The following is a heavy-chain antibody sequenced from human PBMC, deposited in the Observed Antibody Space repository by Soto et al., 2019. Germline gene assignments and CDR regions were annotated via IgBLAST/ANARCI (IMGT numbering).Heavy chain of an antibody. D-gene: IGHD2-2*01. J-gene: IGHJ6*03. CDR1: GFTFSNAW. Sequence: PGGSLRLSCAASGFTFSNAWMSWVRQAPGKGLEWVGRIKSKTDGGTTDYAAPVKGRFTISRDDSKNTLYLQMNSLKTEDTAVYYCTVAPPYCSSTSCYEISYYYYYMDVWGKGTTVTVSS. CDR3: TVAPPYCSSTSCYEISYYYYYMDV. CDR2: IKSKTDGGTT. V-gene: IGHV3-15*01.